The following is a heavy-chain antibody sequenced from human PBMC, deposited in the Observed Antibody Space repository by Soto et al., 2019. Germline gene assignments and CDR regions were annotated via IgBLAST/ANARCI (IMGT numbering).Heavy chain of an antibody. V-gene: IGHV3-21*01. J-gene: IGHJ5*02. CDR1: GFTFSSYS. Sequence: EVQLVESGGGLVKPGGSLRLSCATSGFTFSSYSMNWVRQAPGKDLEWISSISTGSDYVYYADSVEGRFTISRDNAKSSLYLQMNSLRDEDTAVYYCARDSRSVARPVMGSVGFDPWGQGTLVAVSS. D-gene: IGHD3-16*01. CDR2: ISTGSDYV. CDR3: ARDSRSVARPVMGSVGFDP.